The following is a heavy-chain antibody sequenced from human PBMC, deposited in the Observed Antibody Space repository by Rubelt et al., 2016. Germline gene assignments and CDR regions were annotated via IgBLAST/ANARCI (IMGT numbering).Heavy chain of an antibody. CDR2: ITSKSGKT. CDR3: ARDAELRGIKVGWNY. CDR1: GFSFDDYA. V-gene: IGHV3-9*01. Sequence: RGRSLRLSCAASGFSFDDYAMHWVRQAPGKGLEWVSGITSKSGKTDYADSVKGRFTISRDSAKNSLSLQMDSLSGEDTALYYCARDAELRGIKVGWNYWGQGSLVTVSS. D-gene: IGHD3-10*01. J-gene: IGHJ4*02.